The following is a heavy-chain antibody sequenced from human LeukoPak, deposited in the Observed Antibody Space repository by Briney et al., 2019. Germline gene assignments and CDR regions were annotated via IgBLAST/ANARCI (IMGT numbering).Heavy chain of an antibody. CDR2: MNPNSGNT. D-gene: IGHD1-26*01. CDR1: GYTFTSYD. Sequence: ASVKVSCKASGYTFTSYDINWVRQATGQGLEWMGWMNPNSGNTGYAQKFQGRVTMTRDTSTSTVYMELSSLRSEDTAVYYCASSLLVGATTDQIALYYYYYGMDVWGQGTTVTVSS. J-gene: IGHJ6*02. CDR3: ASSLLVGATTDQIALYYYYYGMDV. V-gene: IGHV1-8*01.